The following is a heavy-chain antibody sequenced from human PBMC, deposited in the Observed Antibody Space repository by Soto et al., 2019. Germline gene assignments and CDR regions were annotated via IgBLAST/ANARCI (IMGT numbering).Heavy chain of an antibody. D-gene: IGHD3-9*01. J-gene: IGHJ4*02. V-gene: IGHV3-11*05. Sequence: QVQLVESGGDLVKPGGSLRLSCAASGFPFSDYYMSWIRQAPGKGLEWVSSIGSSSSYTNYEDSVKGRFTISRDNAKNSLYLQMNSLRAEDTAVYYWARRRPTGYYNYWGQGTLVTVSA. CDR2: IGSSSSYT. CDR3: ARRRPTGYYNY. CDR1: GFPFSDYY.